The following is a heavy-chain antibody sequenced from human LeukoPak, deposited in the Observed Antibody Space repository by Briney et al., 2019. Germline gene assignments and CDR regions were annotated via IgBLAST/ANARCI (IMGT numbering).Heavy chain of an antibody. CDR2: INPDSGGT. D-gene: IGHD1-26*01. J-gene: IGHJ3*01. V-gene: IGHV1-2*02. CDR1: GHTFNPYY. CDR3: AKDMGRVGNAKEAFEF. Sequence: ASVKLTCKASGHTFNPYYIHWVRKAPAQGHEWMGWINPDSGGTLYAQEFQGRVPMTRDTSISTAYMELSRLRSDDTDVYFCAKDMGRVGNAKEAFEFWGQGTLVTVSS.